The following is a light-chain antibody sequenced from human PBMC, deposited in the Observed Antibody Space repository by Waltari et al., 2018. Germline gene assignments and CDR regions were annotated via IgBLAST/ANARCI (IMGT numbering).Light chain of an antibody. J-gene: IGKJ1*01. CDR3: QQYYRSRT. V-gene: IGKV4-1*01. CDR2: WAS. CDR1: QSVLYNSNGKNY. Sequence: DIVMIQSPDSLAVSLGERATINCKSSQSVLYNSNGKNYLAWYQQKPGQPPKLLIYWASTRQSGVPDRFSGSGSGTDFTLTINSLQAEDVAVYYCQQYYRSRTFGQGTKVEIK.